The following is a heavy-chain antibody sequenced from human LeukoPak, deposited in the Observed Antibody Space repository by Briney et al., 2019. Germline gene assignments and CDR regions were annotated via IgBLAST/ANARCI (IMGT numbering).Heavy chain of an antibody. CDR3: AKDLFNTDYDY. CDR2: ISGSVSST. J-gene: IGHJ4*02. V-gene: IGHV3-23*01. Sequence: GGSLRLSCAASGFTFSSYAMNWVRQAPGKGLEWVSAISGSVSSTFYADSVKGRFSISRDNSKNTLYLQMNSLRAEDTAVYYCAKDLFNTDYDYWGQGTLVTVSS. D-gene: IGHD4-11*01. CDR1: GFTFSSYA.